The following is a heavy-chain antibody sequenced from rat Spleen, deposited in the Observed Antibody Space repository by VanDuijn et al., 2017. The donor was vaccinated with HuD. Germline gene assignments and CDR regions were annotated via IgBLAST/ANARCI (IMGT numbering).Heavy chain of an antibody. CDR3: GKDMNYYSSYPFYVMGA. V-gene: IGHV5-20*01. Sequence: EVQLVESGGGLVQPGRSLKLSCAASGFTFSDYTMAWVRQAPKEGLEWVASISYDGGSTYYRDSVKGRFTISRDNAENTVYLQMNSLRSEDTATYYCGKDMNYYSSYPFYVMGAWGQGTSVTVSS. D-gene: IGHD1-2*01. J-gene: IGHJ4*01. CDR1: GFTFSDYT. CDR2: ISYDGGST.